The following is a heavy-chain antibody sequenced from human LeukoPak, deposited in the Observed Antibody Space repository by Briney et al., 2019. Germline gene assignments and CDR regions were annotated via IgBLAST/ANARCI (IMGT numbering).Heavy chain of an antibody. CDR2: IYYSGST. D-gene: IGHD2-2*01. J-gene: IGHJ6*02. Sequence: SETLSLTCTVSGGSISSYYWSWLRQPPGKGLEWIGYIYYSGSTNYNPSLKSRVTISVDTSKNQFSLKLSSVTAADTAVYYCARHTSDGPYGMDVWGQGTTVTVSS. V-gene: IGHV4-59*01. CDR1: GGSISSYY. CDR3: ARHTSDGPYGMDV.